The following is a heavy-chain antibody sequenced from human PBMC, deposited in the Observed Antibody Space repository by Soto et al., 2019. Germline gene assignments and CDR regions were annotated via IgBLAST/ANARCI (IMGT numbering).Heavy chain of an antibody. CDR2: ISSSSSTL. V-gene: IGHV3-48*02. CDR1: GFTFSSYS. D-gene: IGHD3-22*01. J-gene: IGHJ4*02. Sequence: PGGSLRLSCAASGFTFSSYSMNWVRQAPGKGLEWVSYISSSSSTLYYADSVKGRFTISRDNAKNSLYLQMNSLRDEDTAVYYCARDRHYYDSSGYILDYWGQGTLVTVSS. CDR3: ARDRHYYDSSGYILDY.